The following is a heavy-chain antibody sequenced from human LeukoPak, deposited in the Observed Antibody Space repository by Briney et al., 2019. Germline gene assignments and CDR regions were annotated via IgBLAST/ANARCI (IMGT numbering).Heavy chain of an antibody. CDR3: ARKPAAILNWFDP. J-gene: IGHJ5*02. Sequence: GGSLRLSCAASGLTFSSYAMSWVRQAPGKGLEWVSAISGSGGSTYYADSVKGRFTISRDNSKNTLYLQMNSLRAEDTAVYYCARKPAAILNWFDPWGQGTLVTVSS. V-gene: IGHV3-23*01. CDR2: ISGSGGST. CDR1: GLTFSSYA. D-gene: IGHD2-2*02.